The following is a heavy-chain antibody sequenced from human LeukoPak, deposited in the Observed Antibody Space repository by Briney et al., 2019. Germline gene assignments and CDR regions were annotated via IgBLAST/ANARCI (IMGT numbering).Heavy chain of an antibody. Sequence: SVKVSCKASGYTFTGYYMHWVRQAPGQGLEWMGGIIPIFGTANYAQKFQGRVTITADESTSTAYMELSSLRSEDTAVYYCATEGAYYDGSGYSDYWGQGTLVTVSS. V-gene: IGHV1-69*13. CDR3: ATEGAYYDGSGYSDY. CDR2: IIPIFGTA. J-gene: IGHJ4*02. CDR1: GYTFTGYY. D-gene: IGHD3-22*01.